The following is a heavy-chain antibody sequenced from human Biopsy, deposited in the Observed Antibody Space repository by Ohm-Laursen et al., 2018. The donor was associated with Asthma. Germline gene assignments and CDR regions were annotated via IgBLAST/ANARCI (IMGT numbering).Heavy chain of an antibody. CDR2: IHYSGST. Sequence: SDTLSLTCPVSGASIKTDDHYWSWLRQPPGKGLEWFGFIHYSGSTSYNPSLKGGVMISVDTSKNQFSLKLSSVTAADTAVYYCARASVAASSNWFDPWGQGTLVTVSS. V-gene: IGHV4-30-4*02. CDR1: GASIKTDDHY. CDR3: ARASVAASSNWFDP. J-gene: IGHJ5*02. D-gene: IGHD6-19*01.